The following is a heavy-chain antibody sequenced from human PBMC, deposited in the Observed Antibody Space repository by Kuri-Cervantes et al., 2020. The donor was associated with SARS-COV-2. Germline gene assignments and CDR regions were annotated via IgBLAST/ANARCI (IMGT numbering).Heavy chain of an antibody. J-gene: IGHJ5*02. CDR1: GGSISSSSYY. CDR2: IYYSGST. Sequence: SETLSLTCTVSGGSISSSSYYWGWIRQPPGKGLEWIGSIYYSGSTYYNPSLKSRVTISVDTSKNQFSLKLSSVTAADTAVDYCARQMMXSITIFGVVXTRNWFDPWGQGTLVTVSS. D-gene: IGHD3-3*01. CDR3: ARQMMXSITIFGVVXTRNWFDP. V-gene: IGHV4-39*01.